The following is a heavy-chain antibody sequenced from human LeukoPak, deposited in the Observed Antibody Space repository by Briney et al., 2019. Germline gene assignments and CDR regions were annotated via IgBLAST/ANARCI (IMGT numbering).Heavy chain of an antibody. J-gene: IGHJ3*02. V-gene: IGHV1-8*01. D-gene: IGHD6-19*01. CDR2: MNPNSGNT. Sequence: ASVKVSCKASGYTFTSYDINWVRQATGQGLEWMGWMNPNSGNTGYAQKFQGRVTMTRNTSISTAYMELSSLRSEDTAVNYCASEGYSSGWYTQTDAFDIWGQGTMVTVSS. CDR3: ASEGYSSGWYTQTDAFDI. CDR1: GYTFTSYD.